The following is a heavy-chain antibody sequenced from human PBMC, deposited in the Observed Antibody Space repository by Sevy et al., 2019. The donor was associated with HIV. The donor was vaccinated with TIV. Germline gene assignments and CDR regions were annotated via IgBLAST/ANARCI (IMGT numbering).Heavy chain of an antibody. CDR3: SRRIPHEYDFWSGYYYYYYYGMDV. CDR1: GGSISSSSYC. Sequence: SETLSLTCTVSGGSISSSSYCWGWIRQPPGKGLEWIGSIYYSGSTYYNPSLKSRVTISVDTSKNQFSLKLSSVTAADTAVYYCSRRIPHEYDFWSGYYYYYYYGMDVWGQGTTVTVSS. V-gene: IGHV4-39*01. D-gene: IGHD3-3*01. CDR2: IYYSGST. J-gene: IGHJ6*02.